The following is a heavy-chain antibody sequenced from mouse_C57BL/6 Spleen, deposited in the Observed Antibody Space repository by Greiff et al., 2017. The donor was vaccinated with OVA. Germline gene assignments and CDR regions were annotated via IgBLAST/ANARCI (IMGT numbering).Heavy chain of an antibody. V-gene: IGHV3-6*01. CDR1: GYSITSGYY. D-gene: IGHD1-1*01. Sequence: EVQLQESGPGLVKPSQSLSLTCSVTGYSITSGYYWNWIRQFPGNKLEWMGYISYDGSNNYNPSLKNRISITRDTSKNQFFLKLNSVTTEDTATYYCANYYGSRYWYFDVWGTGTTVTVSS. CDR2: ISYDGSN. J-gene: IGHJ1*03. CDR3: ANYYGSRYWYFDV.